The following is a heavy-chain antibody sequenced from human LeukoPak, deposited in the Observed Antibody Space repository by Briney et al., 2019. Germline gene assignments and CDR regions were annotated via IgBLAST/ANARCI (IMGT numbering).Heavy chain of an antibody. CDR1: GFTFSNYW. D-gene: IGHD3-16*01. Sequence: GGSLRLSCAASGFTFSNYWMSWVRQAPGKGLECVANIKEDGSEKYYVDSVKGRFTISRDNAKNSLYLQMNSLRAEDTAVYYCARQGDDYWGHGTLVTVSS. V-gene: IGHV3-7*01. CDR3: ARQGDDY. J-gene: IGHJ4*01. CDR2: IKEDGSEK.